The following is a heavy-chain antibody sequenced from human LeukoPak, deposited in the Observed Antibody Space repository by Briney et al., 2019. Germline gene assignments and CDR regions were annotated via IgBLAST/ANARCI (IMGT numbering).Heavy chain of an antibody. V-gene: IGHV3-33*01. D-gene: IGHD2-15*01. CDR3: ARETHSGGSPIDY. CDR2: IWYDGSNK. Sequence: GRSLRLSCAASGFTFSSYGMRWIRQAPGKGLEWVAVIWYDGSNKYYADSVKGRFTISRDKSKNTLYLQMNSLRAEDTAVYYCARETHSGGSPIDYWGQGTLVTVSS. CDR1: GFTFSSYG. J-gene: IGHJ4*02.